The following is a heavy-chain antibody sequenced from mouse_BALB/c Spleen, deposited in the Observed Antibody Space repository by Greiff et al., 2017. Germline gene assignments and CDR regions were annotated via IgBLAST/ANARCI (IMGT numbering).Heavy chain of an antibody. CDR3: ARDQSWYFDV. J-gene: IGHJ1*01. CDR1: GFTFTDYY. CDR2: IRNKANGYTT. Sequence: DVHLVESGGGLVQPGGSLRLSCATSGFTFTDYYMSWVRQPPGKALEWLGFIRNKANGYTTEYSASVKGRFTISRDNSQSILYLQMNTLRAEDSATYYCARDQSWYFDVWGAGTTVTVSS. V-gene: IGHV7-3*02.